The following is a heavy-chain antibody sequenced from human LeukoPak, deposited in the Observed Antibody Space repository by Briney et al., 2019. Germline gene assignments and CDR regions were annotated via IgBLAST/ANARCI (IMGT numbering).Heavy chain of an antibody. CDR1: GFTFSSYW. CDR3: ARFGTYLDYFDN. Sequence: GGSLRLSCAASGFTFSSYWMSWVRQAPGKGLEWVANIKQDGNEKYYVDSVKGRFTLSRDNAKNSLYLQMSSLRAEDTAVYYCARFGTYLDYFDNWGQGSLVTVSS. CDR2: IKQDGNEK. J-gene: IGHJ4*02. V-gene: IGHV3-7*01. D-gene: IGHD1-26*01.